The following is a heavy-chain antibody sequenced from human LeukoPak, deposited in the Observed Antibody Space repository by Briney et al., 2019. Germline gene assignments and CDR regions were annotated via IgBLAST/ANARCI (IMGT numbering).Heavy chain of an antibody. J-gene: IGHJ4*02. Sequence: SVKVSCKASGGTFSSSAISWVRQAPGQRLEWMGGIIPIFGTANYAQKFQGRVTITTDESTSTAYMELSSLRSDDTAVYYCATRPPYCSSTSCYQYDYWGQGTLVTASS. V-gene: IGHV1-69*05. D-gene: IGHD2-2*01. CDR1: GGTFSSSA. CDR2: IIPIFGTA. CDR3: ATRPPYCSSTSCYQYDY.